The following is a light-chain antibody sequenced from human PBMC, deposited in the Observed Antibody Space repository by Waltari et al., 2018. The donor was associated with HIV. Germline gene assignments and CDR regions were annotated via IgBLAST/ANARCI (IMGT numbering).Light chain of an antibody. CDR1: SSNIGAGYD. CDR3: QSYPASLTVSLI. J-gene: IGLJ2*01. CDR2: DNT. V-gene: IGLV1-40*01. Sequence: QSVLTQPPSVSGAPGQRVTISCTGNSSNIGAGYDVHWYQQLPGKAPKLLISDNTNRPSVVPDRFSGSKSGTSASLAITGLRAEDEADYYCQSYPASLTVSLIFGGGTRLTVL.